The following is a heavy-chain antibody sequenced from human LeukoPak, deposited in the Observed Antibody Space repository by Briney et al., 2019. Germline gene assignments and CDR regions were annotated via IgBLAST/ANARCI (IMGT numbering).Heavy chain of an antibody. CDR1: GLTFSSYS. J-gene: IGHJ4*02. D-gene: IGHD3-16*01. CDR3: ARDGDWGRLGDY. CDR2: ISSSSSYI. Sequence: GGSLRLSCAASGLTFSSYSMNWVRQAPGKGLEWVSSISSSSSYIYYADSVKGRFTISRDNAKNSLYLQMNSLRAEDTAVYYCARDGDWGRLGDYWGQGTLVTVSS. V-gene: IGHV3-21*01.